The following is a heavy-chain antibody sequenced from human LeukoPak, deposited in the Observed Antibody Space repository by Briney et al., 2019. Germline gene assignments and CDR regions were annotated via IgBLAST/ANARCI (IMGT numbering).Heavy chain of an antibody. CDR2: IYSGGSA. CDR1: GLTFSSYA. CDR3: ARADMTTVITG. Sequence: QPGGSLRLSCAASGLTFSSYAMSWVRQAPGKGLEWVSIIYSGGSAYYADSVKGRFTISRDNSKNTVYLQINSLRAEDTAVYYCARADMTTVITGWGQGTLVSVSS. V-gene: IGHV3-66*01. J-gene: IGHJ4*02. D-gene: IGHD4-23*01.